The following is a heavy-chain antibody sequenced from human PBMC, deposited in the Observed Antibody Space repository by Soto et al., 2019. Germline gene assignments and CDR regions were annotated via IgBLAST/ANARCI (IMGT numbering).Heavy chain of an antibody. CDR2: IYPGDSDT. CDR3: ARTNIVVVPAAMYWFDP. J-gene: IGHJ5*02. V-gene: IGHV5-51*01. CDR1: GYSFTSYW. D-gene: IGHD2-2*01. Sequence: PGESLKISCKGSGYSFTSYWIGWVRQMPGKGLEWMGIIYPGDSDTRYSPSFQGQVTISADKSISTAYLQWSSLKASDTAMYYCARTNIVVVPAAMYWFDPWGQGTLVTAPQ.